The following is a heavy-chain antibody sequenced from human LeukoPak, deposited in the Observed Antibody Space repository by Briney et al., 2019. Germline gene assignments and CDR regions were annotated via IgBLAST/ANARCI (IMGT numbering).Heavy chain of an antibody. Sequence: GGSLRLSCAASGYAFSSHGLTWVRQAPGKGLEWVATINGAGDHTVYAETVKGRFTLSRDYSKNTVYLQMNSLRPGDTAVYYCAKPYGSGSYYLSHQYYFDYWGQGTLVTVSS. V-gene: IGHV3-23*01. CDR2: INGAGDHT. CDR3: AKPYGSGSYYLSHQYYFDY. D-gene: IGHD3-10*01. CDR1: GYAFSSHG. J-gene: IGHJ4*02.